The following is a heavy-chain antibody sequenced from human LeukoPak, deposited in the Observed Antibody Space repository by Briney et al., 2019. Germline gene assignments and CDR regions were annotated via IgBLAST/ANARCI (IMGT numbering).Heavy chain of an antibody. CDR2: INSDGSTT. Sequence: GGSLRLSCAASGFTLSSNWMHWARQAPGKGLVWVSRINSDGSTTSYADSVKGRFTISRDNAKNTLYLQMNSLRAEDTAVYYCARRHHFGFLDSWGQGTLVTVSS. D-gene: IGHD3-10*01. J-gene: IGHJ4*02. V-gene: IGHV3-74*01. CDR1: GFTLSSNW. CDR3: ARRHHFGFLDS.